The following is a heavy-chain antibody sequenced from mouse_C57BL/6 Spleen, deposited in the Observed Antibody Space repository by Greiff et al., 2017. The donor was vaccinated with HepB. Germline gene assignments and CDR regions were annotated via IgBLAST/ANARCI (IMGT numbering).Heavy chain of an antibody. CDR2: IYPGDGDT. CDR3: ARWGDYDVDFDY. V-gene: IGHV1-82*01. Sequence: QVQLQQSGPELVKPGASVKISCKASGYAFSSSWMNWVKQRPGKGLEWIGRIYPGDGDTNYNGKFKGKGTLTADKSSSTAYMQLSSLTSEDSAVYFCARWGDYDVDFDYWGQGTTLTVSS. D-gene: IGHD2-4*01. CDR1: GYAFSSSW. J-gene: IGHJ2*01.